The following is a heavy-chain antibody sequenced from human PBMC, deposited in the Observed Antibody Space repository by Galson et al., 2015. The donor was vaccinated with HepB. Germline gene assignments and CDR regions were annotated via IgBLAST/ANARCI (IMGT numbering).Heavy chain of an antibody. V-gene: IGHV3-21*01. CDR3: ARGGGLRGQILDY. CDR2: ISSSSSYI. J-gene: IGHJ4*02. D-gene: IGHD3/OR15-3a*01. Sequence: SLRLSCAASGFTFSSYSMNWVRQAPGKGLEWVSSISSSSSYIYYADSVKGRFTISRDNAKNSLYLQMNSLRAEDTAVYYCARGGGLRGQILDYWGQGTLVTVSS. CDR1: GFTFSSYS.